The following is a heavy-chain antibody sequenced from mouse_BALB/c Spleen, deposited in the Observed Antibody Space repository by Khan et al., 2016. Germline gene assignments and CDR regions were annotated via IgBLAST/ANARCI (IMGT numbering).Heavy chain of an antibody. CDR1: GYTFSNYW. CDR3: TGVDCTGCAWFAY. CDR2: IYPGNTDA. D-gene: IGHD6-1*01. J-gene: IGHJ3*01. V-gene: IGHV1-5*01. Sequence: VQLQQSGTVLARPGASVKMSCKASGYTFSNYWLHWMKQRPGQGLEWIGVIYPGNTDATYNQKFKDKAELTAVASTSTAYMELSSPTNADSAVWYCTGVDCTGCAWFAYWGQGTLVTISA.